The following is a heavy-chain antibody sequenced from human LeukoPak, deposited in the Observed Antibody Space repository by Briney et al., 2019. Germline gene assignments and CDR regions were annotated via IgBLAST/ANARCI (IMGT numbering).Heavy chain of an antibody. Sequence: GGSLRLSCAASGFTFSSYAMSWVRQAPGKGLEWVSAISGSGGSTYYADSVKGRFTISRDNSKNTLYLQMSSLRAEDTAVYYCANFRGGYSYGTFDYWGQGTLVTVSS. CDR2: ISGSGGST. D-gene: IGHD5-18*01. CDR3: ANFRGGYSYGTFDY. V-gene: IGHV3-23*01. J-gene: IGHJ4*02. CDR1: GFTFSSYA.